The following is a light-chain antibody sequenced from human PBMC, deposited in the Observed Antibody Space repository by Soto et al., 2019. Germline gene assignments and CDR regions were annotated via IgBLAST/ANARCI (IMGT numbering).Light chain of an antibody. V-gene: IGKV3-15*01. CDR3: QQYNDWPLT. J-gene: IGKJ1*01. Sequence: EIVMTQSPVTLSVSPGERVTLSCRASQSVSSNLAWYQQKPVQAPSLLIYGAFTRATGIPARFSGTGSGTEFTLTISSLQSEDFALYYCQQYNDWPLTFGQGTKVDI. CDR1: QSVSSN. CDR2: GAF.